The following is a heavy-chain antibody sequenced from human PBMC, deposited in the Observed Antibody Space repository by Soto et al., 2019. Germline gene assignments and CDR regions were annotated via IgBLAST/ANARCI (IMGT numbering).Heavy chain of an antibody. CDR1: GFTFSSYS. CDR3: ARDGLDYDFWSGYSIYGMDV. CDR2: ISSSSSYI. Sequence: GESLKISCAASGFTFSSYSMNWVRQAPGKGLEWVSSISSSSSYIYYADSVKGRFTISRDNAKNSLYLQMNSLRAEDTAVYYCARDGLDYDFWSGYSIYGMDVWGQGTTVTVSS. D-gene: IGHD3-3*01. J-gene: IGHJ6*02. V-gene: IGHV3-21*01.